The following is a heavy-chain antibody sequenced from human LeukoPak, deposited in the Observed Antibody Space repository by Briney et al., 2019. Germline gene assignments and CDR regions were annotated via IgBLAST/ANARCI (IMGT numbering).Heavy chain of an antibody. J-gene: IGHJ4*02. CDR3: ARGDTVATGLYDY. D-gene: IGHD5-12*01. CDR2: IYTTGGT. V-gene: IGHV4-4*07. CDR1: GGSISSYY. Sequence: SETLSLTCTLSGGSISSYYWSWIRQPAGKGLEWIGRIYTTGGTNYNPSLKSRATISIDKSKNQFSLKLSSVTAADTAVYYCARGDTVATGLYDYWGQGTLVTVSS.